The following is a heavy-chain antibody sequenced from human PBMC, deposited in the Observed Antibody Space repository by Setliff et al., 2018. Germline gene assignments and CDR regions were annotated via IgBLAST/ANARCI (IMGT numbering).Heavy chain of an antibody. V-gene: IGHV3-73*01. Sequence: PSETLSLTCTISGDSISDISYYWGFIRQSPGKGLEWVGRIRSKANSYATAYAASVKGRFTISRDDTKNTAYLQMNSLKTEDTAVYYCTIPPPYCTNGVCPGYCSGGSCYSSSYYMDVWGKGTTVTVSS. D-gene: IGHD2-15*01. CDR3: TIPPPYCTNGVCPGYCSGGSCYSSSYYMDV. J-gene: IGHJ6*03. CDR2: IRSKANSYAT. CDR1: GDSISDIS.